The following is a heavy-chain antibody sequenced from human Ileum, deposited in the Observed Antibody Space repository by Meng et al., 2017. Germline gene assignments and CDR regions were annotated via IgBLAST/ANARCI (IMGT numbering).Heavy chain of an antibody. V-gene: IGHV4-34*01. CDR2: INNSGST. J-gene: IGHJ5*02. Sequence: QVLLQQWGAGLLKTAGALSRNCDVVGGTFSGYDWDWIRQPPGKGLEWIGEINNSGSTNYNPSLKSRVTISVDTSKNQFSLKLSSVTAADTAVYYCARGGPWFDPWGQGTLVTVSS. CDR1: GGTFSGYD. CDR3: ARGGPWFDP.